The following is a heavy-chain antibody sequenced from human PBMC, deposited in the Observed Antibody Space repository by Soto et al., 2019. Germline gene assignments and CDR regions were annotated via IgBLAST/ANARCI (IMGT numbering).Heavy chain of an antibody. V-gene: IGHV3-30-3*01. J-gene: IGHJ4*02. CDR2: ISYDGSNK. Sequence: QAGGSLRLSCAASGFTFSSYAMHWVRQAPGKGLEWVAVISYDGSNKYYADSVKGRFTISRDNSKNTLYLQMNSLRAEDTAVYYCARGTERITMIVGYWGQGTLVTVSS. D-gene: IGHD3-22*01. CDR1: GFTFSSYA. CDR3: ARGTERITMIVGY.